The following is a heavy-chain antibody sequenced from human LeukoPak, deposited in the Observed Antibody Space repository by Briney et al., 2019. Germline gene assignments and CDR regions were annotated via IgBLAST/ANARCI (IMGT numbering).Heavy chain of an antibody. CDR2: ISGSGGST. J-gene: IGHJ1*01. Sequence: GGSLRLSCAASGFTFSSYAMSWVRQAPGKGLEWVSAISGSGGSTYYADSVKGRFTISRDNSKNTLYLQMNSLRAEDTAVCYCAKDGGEGYCSSTSCLVGSEFQHWGQGTLVTVSS. CDR3: AKDGGEGYCSSTSCLVGSEFQH. V-gene: IGHV3-23*01. CDR1: GFTFSSYA. D-gene: IGHD2-2*01.